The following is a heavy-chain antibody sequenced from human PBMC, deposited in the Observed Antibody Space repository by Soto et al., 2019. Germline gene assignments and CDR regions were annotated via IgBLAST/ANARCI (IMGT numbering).Heavy chain of an antibody. V-gene: IGHV3-21*01. Sequence: GGSLRLSCAASGFTFSSYSMNWVRQAPGKGLEWVSSISSSSSYIYYADSVKGRFTISRDNAKNSLYLQMNSLRAEDTAVYYCARDDPLSVGVVTPAFLFDPWGQGTLVTVSS. CDR1: GFTFSSYS. CDR3: ARDDPLSVGVVTPAFLFDP. CDR2: ISSSSSYI. D-gene: IGHD3-3*01. J-gene: IGHJ5*02.